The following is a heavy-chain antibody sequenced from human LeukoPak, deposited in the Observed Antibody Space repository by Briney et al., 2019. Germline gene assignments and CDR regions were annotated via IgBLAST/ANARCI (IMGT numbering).Heavy chain of an antibody. Sequence: GGSLGLSCAASGFTFSAYAMGWVRQAPGRGLEWVSGISGSGDSTYYADSGQGRFTISRDNSKNTLYLQMNSLRAEDTAVYYCAKGWNGYDRFDYWGQGTLVTVSS. V-gene: IGHV3-23*01. D-gene: IGHD5-12*01. J-gene: IGHJ4*02. CDR2: ISGSGDST. CDR3: AKGWNGYDRFDY. CDR1: GFTFSAYA.